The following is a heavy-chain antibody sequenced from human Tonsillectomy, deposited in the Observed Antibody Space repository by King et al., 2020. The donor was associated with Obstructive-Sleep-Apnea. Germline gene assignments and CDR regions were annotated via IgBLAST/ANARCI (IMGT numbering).Heavy chain of an antibody. Sequence: QLVQSGAEVKKPGASVKVSCKVSGYTLTELSMHCVRQAPGKGLELMGGFVPEDGETIYAQNFQGIVTMTEDTYTDTAYMDLSSLRSVVTAVYYCARSYYYDRSGYWPPRRYCYYGMDVWGQGTTVTVCS. V-gene: IGHV1-24*01. J-gene: IGHJ6*02. CDR2: FVPEDGET. CDR1: GYTLTELS. D-gene: IGHD3-22*01. CDR3: ARSYYYDRSGYWPPRRYCYYGMDV.